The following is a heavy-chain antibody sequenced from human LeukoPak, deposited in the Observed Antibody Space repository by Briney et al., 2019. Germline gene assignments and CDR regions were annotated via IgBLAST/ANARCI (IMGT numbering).Heavy chain of an antibody. CDR1: GFTFSSFG. V-gene: IGHV3-23*01. CDR3: ASVADY. CDR2: ISGNGRST. D-gene: IGHD5/OR15-5a*01. J-gene: IGHJ4*02. Sequence: GGSLRLSCAASGFTFSSFGMSWVRQAPGKGLEWVSGISGNGRSTYYADSVKGRFTISRDTSKNTVYLQMNSLRSEDTAVYYCASVADYWGQGTLVTISS.